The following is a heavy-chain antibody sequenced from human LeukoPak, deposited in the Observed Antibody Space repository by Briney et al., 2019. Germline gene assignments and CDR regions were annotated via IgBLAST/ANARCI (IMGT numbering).Heavy chain of an antibody. CDR3: ARLPSSSWALNYYYYGMDV. CDR2: INTNTGNP. D-gene: IGHD6-13*01. Sequence: ASVKVSCKASGYTFTSYAMNWVRQAPGQGLEWMGWINTNTGNPTYAQGFTGRFVFSLDTSVSTAYLQISSLKAEDTAVYYCARLPSSSWALNYYYYGMDVWGQGTTVTVS. J-gene: IGHJ6*02. CDR1: GYTFTSYA. V-gene: IGHV7-4-1*02.